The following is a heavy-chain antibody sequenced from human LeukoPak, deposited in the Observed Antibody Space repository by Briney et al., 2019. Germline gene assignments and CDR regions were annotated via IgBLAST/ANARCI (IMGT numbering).Heavy chain of an antibody. V-gene: IGHV1-2*02. D-gene: IGHD3-10*01. CDR1: GYTFTGYY. CDR2: INPNSGGT. Sequence: ASVKVSCKASGYTFTGYYMHWVRQAPGQGLEWMGWINPNSGGTNYAQKFQGRVTMPRDTSTSTAYMELSRLRSDDTAVYYCAREGLLLWFGELLMPGWFDPWGQGTLVTVSS. J-gene: IGHJ5*02. CDR3: AREGLLLWFGELLMPGWFDP.